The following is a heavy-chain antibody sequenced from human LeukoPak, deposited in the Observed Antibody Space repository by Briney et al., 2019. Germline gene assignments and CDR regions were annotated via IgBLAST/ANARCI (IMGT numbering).Heavy chain of an antibody. J-gene: IGHJ5*02. CDR3: ARLANVAMIT. D-gene: IGHD5-12*01. CDR1: GGSISSSFYY. V-gene: IGHV4-39*01. CDR2: IYHSGST. Sequence: SETLSLTCTVSGGSISSSFYYWGWIRQPPGKGLEWIGSIYHSGSTYYNPSLKSRVTISVDTSRNQFSLNLSSVTAADTAVYYCARLANVAMITWGQGTLVTVSS.